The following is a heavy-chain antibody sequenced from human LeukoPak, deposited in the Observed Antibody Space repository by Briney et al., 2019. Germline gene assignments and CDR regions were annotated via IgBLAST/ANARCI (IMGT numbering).Heavy chain of an antibody. D-gene: IGHD6-19*01. V-gene: IGHV5-51*01. CDR1: GYYFSSYW. Sequence: GESLKISCKGSGYYFSSYWIAWVRQMPGKGLEWMGIIYPGDSDTRYSPSFQGQVTISADKSISTAYLQWSSLKASDTAMYYCARTGYSSGYNWFDPWGQGTLVTVSS. CDR3: ARTGYSSGYNWFDP. CDR2: IYPGDSDT. J-gene: IGHJ5*02.